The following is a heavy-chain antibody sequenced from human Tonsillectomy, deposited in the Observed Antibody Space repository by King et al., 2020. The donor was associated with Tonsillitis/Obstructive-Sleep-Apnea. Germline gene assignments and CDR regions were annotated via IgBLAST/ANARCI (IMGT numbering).Heavy chain of an antibody. CDR2: IRSKVYGGTT. V-gene: IGHV3-49*04. J-gene: IGHJ6*03. CDR1: GITFGEYA. D-gene: IGHD2-8*01. Sequence: VQLVGSGGGLVQPGRSLRLSCTASGITFGEYAMSWVRQAPGKGLEGVGFIRSKVYGGTTEYAASVKGRLTISRDDSKSIAYLQMNSLKTEDTAVYYCSRCYCTSGGSPYDYHYYYMDVWGKGTTVTVSS. CDR3: SRCYCTSGGSPYDYHYYYMDV.